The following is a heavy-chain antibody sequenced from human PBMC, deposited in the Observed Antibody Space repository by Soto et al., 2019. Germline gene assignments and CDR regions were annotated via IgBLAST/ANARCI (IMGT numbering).Heavy chain of an antibody. V-gene: IGHV1-24*01. Sequence: GASVKVSCKVSGYTLTELSMHWVRQAPGKGLEWMGGFDPEDGETIYAQKFQGRVTMTEDTSTDTAYMELSSLRSEDTAVYYCATDPSLYCTNGVCYGDAFDTWGQGTMVTVSS. CDR2: FDPEDGET. CDR3: ATDPSLYCTNGVCYGDAFDT. CDR1: GYTLTELS. J-gene: IGHJ3*02. D-gene: IGHD2-8*01.